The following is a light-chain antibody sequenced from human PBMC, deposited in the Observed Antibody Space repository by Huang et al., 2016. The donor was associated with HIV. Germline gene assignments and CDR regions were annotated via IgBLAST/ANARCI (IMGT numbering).Light chain of an antibody. CDR2: AAS. CDR1: QSVSTN. J-gene: IGKJ1*01. Sequence: ETELTQLPATLAVSPGESATLSCRASQSVSTNLAWYQQKPGQAPRLVIYAASTSATGIPGRFGGSGSGTEFTLTISSLQSEDFAIYYCLQYNTWPKTFGQGTKVDFK. CDR3: LQYNTWPKT. V-gene: IGKV3-15*01.